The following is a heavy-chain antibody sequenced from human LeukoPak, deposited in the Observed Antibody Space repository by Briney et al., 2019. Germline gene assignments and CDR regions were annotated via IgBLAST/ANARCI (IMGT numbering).Heavy chain of an antibody. D-gene: IGHD6-19*01. CDR2: INHSGST. CDR3: ARVGYSSGWSYHDAFDI. V-gene: IGHV4-34*01. J-gene: IGHJ3*02. CDR1: GGSFSGYY. Sequence: SETLSLTCAVYGGSFSGYYWSWIRQPPGKGLEWIGEINHSGSTNYNPPLKSRVTISVDTSKNQFSLKLSSVTAADTAVYYCARVGYSSGWSYHDAFDIWGQGTMVTVSS.